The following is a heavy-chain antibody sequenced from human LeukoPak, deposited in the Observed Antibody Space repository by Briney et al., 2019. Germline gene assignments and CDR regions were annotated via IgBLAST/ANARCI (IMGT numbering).Heavy chain of an antibody. Sequence: GGSLRLSCAASGFTFSSYWMSWVRQAPGKGLEWVANIKQDGSEKYYVDSVKGRFTISRDNTKNPLYLQMNSLRAEDAAVYYCARDSPLVRVFDYWGQGTLVTVSS. D-gene: IGHD6-13*01. CDR1: GFTFSSYW. CDR3: ARDSPLVRVFDY. CDR2: IKQDGSEK. V-gene: IGHV3-7*01. J-gene: IGHJ4*02.